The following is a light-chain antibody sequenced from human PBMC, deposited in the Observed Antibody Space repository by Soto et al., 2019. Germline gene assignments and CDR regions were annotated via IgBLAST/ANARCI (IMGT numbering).Light chain of an antibody. CDR1: QDISNY. J-gene: IGKJ4*01. CDR3: QQYDNLRLT. V-gene: IGKV1-33*01. Sequence: DIQMTQSPSSLSASVGDRVTITFQASQDISNYLNWYQQKPGKAPKLLIYDASNLETGVPSRFSGSGSGTDFTFTISSLQPEDIATYYCQQYDNLRLTVGGGTEVDI. CDR2: DAS.